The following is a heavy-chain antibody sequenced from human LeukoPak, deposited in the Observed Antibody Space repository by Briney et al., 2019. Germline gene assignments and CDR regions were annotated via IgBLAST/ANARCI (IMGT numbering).Heavy chain of an antibody. Sequence: SETLSLTCTVSGGSVSSGNYYWGWIRQPPGKGLEWIGSIYYSGNTYSNPSLKSRVTISVDTSKNQFSLKLSSVTAADTAVYYCARDLLGYCTNGVCYTGFDYWGQGTLVTVSS. D-gene: IGHD2-8*01. V-gene: IGHV4-39*01. CDR1: GGSVSSGNYY. J-gene: IGHJ4*02. CDR3: ARDLLGYCTNGVCYTGFDY. CDR2: IYYSGNT.